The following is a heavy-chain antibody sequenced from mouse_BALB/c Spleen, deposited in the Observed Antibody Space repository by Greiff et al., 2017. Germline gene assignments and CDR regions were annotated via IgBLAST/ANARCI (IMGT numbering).Heavy chain of an antibody. CDR2: IDPANGNT. CDR3: ARSNYYGSSYPWFAY. V-gene: IGHV14-3*02. Sequence: VQLQQSGAELVKPGASVKLSCTASGFNIKDTYMHWVKQRPEQGLEWIGRIDPANGNTKYDPKFQGKATRTADTSSNTAYLQLSSLTSEDTAVYYGARSNYYGSSYPWFAYWGQGTLVTVSA. D-gene: IGHD1-1*01. J-gene: IGHJ3*01. CDR1: GFNIKDTY.